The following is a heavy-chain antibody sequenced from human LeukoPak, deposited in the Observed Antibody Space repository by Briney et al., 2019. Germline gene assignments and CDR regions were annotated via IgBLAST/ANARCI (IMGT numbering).Heavy chain of an antibody. V-gene: IGHV3-15*01. CDR3: TTDYEQLVLDY. Sequence: PGGSLRLSCAASGFTSSNAWMSWVRQAPGKGLEWVGRIKSKTDGGTTDYAAPVKGRFTISRDDSKNTLYLQMNSLKTEDTAVYYCTTDYEQLVLDYWGQGTLVTVSS. D-gene: IGHD6-6*01. J-gene: IGHJ4*02. CDR2: IKSKTDGGTT. CDR1: GFTSSNAW.